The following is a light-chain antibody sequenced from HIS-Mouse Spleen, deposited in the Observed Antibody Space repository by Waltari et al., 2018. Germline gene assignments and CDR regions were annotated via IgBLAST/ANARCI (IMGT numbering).Light chain of an antibody. CDR3: QQANSFPPLFT. CDR1: PGISSW. V-gene: IGKV1-12*01. Sequence: DIQMTQSPSSVSASVGASVTITCRASPGISSWLAWYQQKPGKAPKLLIYAASSLQSGVPSRFSGSGSGTDFTLTISSLQPEDFATYYCQQANSFPPLFTFGPGTKVDIK. CDR2: AAS. J-gene: IGKJ3*01.